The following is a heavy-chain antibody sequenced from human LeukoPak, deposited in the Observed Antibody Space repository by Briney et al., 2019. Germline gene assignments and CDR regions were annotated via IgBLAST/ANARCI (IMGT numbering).Heavy chain of an antibody. CDR2: IYWNDDK. D-gene: IGHD4-23*01. CDR3: AHRQLVTPGSGAFDI. J-gene: IGHJ3*02. Sequence: SGPTLVKPTQTLTLTCTFSGFSLSTSGVGVGWIRQPPGKALEWLALIYWNDDKRYSPSLKSRLTITKDTSKNQVVLTMTNMDPVDTATYYCAHRQLVTPGSGAFDIWGQGTMVTVSS. V-gene: IGHV2-5*01. CDR1: GFSLSTSGVG.